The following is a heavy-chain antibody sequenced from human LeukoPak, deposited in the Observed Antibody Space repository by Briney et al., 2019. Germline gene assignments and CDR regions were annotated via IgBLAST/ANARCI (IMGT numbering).Heavy chain of an antibody. CDR3: AGYFCSGGSCYRYFDY. CDR2: ISGSGGGT. J-gene: IGHJ4*02. V-gene: IGHV3-23*01. CDR1: GFTFSSYA. D-gene: IGHD2-15*01. Sequence: GGSLRLSCAASGFTFSSYAMSCVRQPPGKGLEWASTISGSGGGTYYADSVKGRFTISRDNSKNTLYLQMNSLRPEDTAVYYCAGYFCSGGSCYRYFDYWGQGTLVTVSS.